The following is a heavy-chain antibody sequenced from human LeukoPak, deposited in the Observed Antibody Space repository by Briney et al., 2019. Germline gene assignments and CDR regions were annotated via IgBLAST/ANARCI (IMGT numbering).Heavy chain of an antibody. D-gene: IGHD2-2*01. CDR2: ISSSSSYI. J-gene: IGHJ6*02. CDR3: ARDAPSIVVVPAAAPYYYYGMDV. CDR1: GFTFSSYS. Sequence: PGGSLRLPCAASGFTFSSYSMNWVRQAPGKGLEWVSSISSSSSYIYYADSVKGRFTISRDNAKNSLYLQMNSLRAEDTAVYYCARDAPSIVVVPAAAPYYYYGMDVWGQGTTVTVSS. V-gene: IGHV3-21*01.